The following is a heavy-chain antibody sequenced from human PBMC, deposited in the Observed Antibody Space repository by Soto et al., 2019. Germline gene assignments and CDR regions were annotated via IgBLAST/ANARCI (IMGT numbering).Heavy chain of an antibody. CDR3: ARQRLGPGDYGDYLFY. Sequence: SETLSLTCTVSGGSISSSSYYWGWIRQPPGKGLEWIGSIYYSGSTYYNPSLKSRVTISVDTSKNQFSLKLSSVTAADTAVYYCARQRLGPGDYGDYLFYWGQGTLVTVSS. J-gene: IGHJ4*02. V-gene: IGHV4-39*01. D-gene: IGHD4-17*01. CDR2: IYYSGST. CDR1: GGSISSSSYY.